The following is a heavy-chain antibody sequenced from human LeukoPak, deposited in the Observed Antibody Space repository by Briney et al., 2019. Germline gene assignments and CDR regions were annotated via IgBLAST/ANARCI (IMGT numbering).Heavy chain of an antibody. J-gene: IGHJ4*02. CDR2: ICHSGISGNT. CDR3: AREVGPVISHRIDS. Sequence: MASETLSLTCTVSGDSISSACWSWSRQPPGKGLEWIGSICHSGISGNTYYNPSLKSRVTISVDTPKNQFSLKLSSVTAADTAVYSCAREVGPVISHRIDSWGQGSLVTVSS. CDR1: GDSISSAC. D-gene: IGHD1-26*01. V-gene: IGHV4-59*04.